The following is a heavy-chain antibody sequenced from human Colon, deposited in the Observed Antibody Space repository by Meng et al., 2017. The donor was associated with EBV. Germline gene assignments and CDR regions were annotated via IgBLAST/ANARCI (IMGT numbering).Heavy chain of an antibody. CDR3: ARASYGSGSPLGESWFDP. V-gene: IGHV4-31*03. D-gene: IGHD3-10*01. CDR2: IHSSRST. Sequence: RRQESGPGLVKPSQTLALTCTVSVGSISSGGYYWSWIRQHPGKGLEWIGYIHSSRSTYYNPSLRSRLTISVDTSKNQFSLKLSSVTAADTAVYYCARASYGSGSPLGESWFDPWGQGTLVTVSS. CDR1: VGSISSGGYY. J-gene: IGHJ5*02.